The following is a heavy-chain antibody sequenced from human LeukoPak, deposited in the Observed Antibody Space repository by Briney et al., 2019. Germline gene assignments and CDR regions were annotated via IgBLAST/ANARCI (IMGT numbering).Heavy chain of an antibody. D-gene: IGHD2-21*02. V-gene: IGHV3-30*02. J-gene: IGHJ4*02. Sequence: GGSLRLSCAASGFVFSDYGVPWVRQAPGKGLEWVAFVRFDGSSEYYPDSVKGRFTISRDNSKNKLYLQMSSLRVGDTAVYSCAKESGGDYHSEGPHYWGLGTLVTVSS. CDR2: VRFDGSSE. CDR3: AKESGGDYHSEGPHY. CDR1: GFVFSDYG.